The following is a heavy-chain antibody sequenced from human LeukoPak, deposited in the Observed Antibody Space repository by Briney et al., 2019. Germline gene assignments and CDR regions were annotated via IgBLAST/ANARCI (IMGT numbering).Heavy chain of an antibody. V-gene: IGHV6-1*01. D-gene: IGHD3-10*01. CDR1: GDSVSSNNAA. Sequence: SQTLSLTCAISGDSVSSNNAAWNWMRQSPSRGLEWLGRTYYMSRWYNDYAVSVKSRVIISPDTSKNQFSLQLNSVTPEDTALYFCARDYASSKRGFYFYMDVWGKGTTVTVSS. CDR3: ARDYASSKRGFYFYMDV. J-gene: IGHJ6*03. CDR2: TYYMSRWYN.